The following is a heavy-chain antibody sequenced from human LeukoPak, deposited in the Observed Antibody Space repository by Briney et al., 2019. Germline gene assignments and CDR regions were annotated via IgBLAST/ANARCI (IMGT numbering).Heavy chain of an antibody. D-gene: IGHD6-19*01. CDR1: GFSFSTYT. J-gene: IGHJ4*02. CDR2: INHTSYHI. CDR3: ARGAVSIAVAPGRFDY. V-gene: IGHV3-21*01. Sequence: KTGGSLRLSCAASGFSFSTYTMNWVRQSPGKGLEWVSTINHTSYHIYYVDSVKGRFTTSRDNAKNSLYLQMNSLRAEETAVYYCARGAVSIAVAPGRFDYCCQGTLVIVYS.